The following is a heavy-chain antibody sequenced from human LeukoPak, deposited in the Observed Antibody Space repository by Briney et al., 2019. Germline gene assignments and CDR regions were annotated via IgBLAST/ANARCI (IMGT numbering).Heavy chain of an antibody. Sequence: GGSLRPSCAASGFTFSSYAMSWVRQAPGKGLEWVSAISGSGGSTYYADSVRGRFTISRDNSKNTLYLQMNSLRAEDTAVYYCAKDIRDIYIEGYFNYWGQGTLVTVSS. CDR3: AKDIRDIYIEGYFNY. V-gene: IGHV3-23*01. J-gene: IGHJ4*02. D-gene: IGHD2-15*01. CDR1: GFTFSSYA. CDR2: ISGSGGST.